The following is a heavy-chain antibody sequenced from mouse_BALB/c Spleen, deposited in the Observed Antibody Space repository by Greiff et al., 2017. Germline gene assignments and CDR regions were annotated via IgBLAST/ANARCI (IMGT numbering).Heavy chain of an antibody. CDR3: ARYDGYSDYYAMDD. J-gene: IGHJ4*01. D-gene: IGHD2-3*01. CDR2: ISCYNGAT. V-gene: IGHV1S34*01. Sequence: LVKTGASVKISCKASGYSFTGYYMHWVKQSHGKSLEWIGYISCYNGATSYNQKFKGKATFTVDTSSSTAYMQFNSLTSEDSAVYYCARYDGYSDYYAMDDWGQGTSVTVSS. CDR1: GYSFTGYY.